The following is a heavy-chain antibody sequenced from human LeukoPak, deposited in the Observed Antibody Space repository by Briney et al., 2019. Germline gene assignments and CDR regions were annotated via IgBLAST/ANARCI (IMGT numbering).Heavy chain of an antibody. CDR3: ARGILEMATIFDYFDY. V-gene: IGHV1-2*04. D-gene: IGHD5-24*01. Sequence: GASVKVSCKASGYTFTGYYMHWVRQAPGQGLEWMGWINPNSGGTNYAQKFQGWVTMTRDTSISTAYMELSRLRSDDTAVYYCARGILEMATIFDYFDYWGQGTLVTVSS. J-gene: IGHJ4*02. CDR1: GYTFTGYY. CDR2: INPNSGGT.